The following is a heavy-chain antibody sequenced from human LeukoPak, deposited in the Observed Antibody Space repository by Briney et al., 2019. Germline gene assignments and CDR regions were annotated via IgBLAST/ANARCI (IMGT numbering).Heavy chain of an antibody. CDR2: IKQDGSEK. CDR3: ARLREIPVFGVVTKSTSYFDY. Sequence: QTGGSLRLSCAASGFSFSSYWMSWVRQAPGKGLEWVVNIKQDGSEKYYVDSGKGRITISRDNAKNSLYLQMNSLRAEDTAVYHCARLREIPVFGVVTKSTSYFDYWGQGTLVTVSS. V-gene: IGHV3-7*01. CDR1: GFSFSSYW. J-gene: IGHJ4*02. D-gene: IGHD3-3*01.